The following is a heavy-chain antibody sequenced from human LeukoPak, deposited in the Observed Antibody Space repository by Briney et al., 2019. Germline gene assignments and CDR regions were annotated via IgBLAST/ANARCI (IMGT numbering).Heavy chain of an antibody. V-gene: IGHV1-18*01. CDR1: GYTFTSYG. CDR3: ARVPGPYYYGSGSYYFDY. D-gene: IGHD3-10*01. CDR2: IRAYNGNT. Sequence: ASVKVSCKASGYTFTSYGISWVRQAPGQGLEWMGWIRAYNGNTNYAQKLQGRVTMTTDTSTSTAYMELRSLRSDDTAVYYCARVPGPYYYGSGSYYFDYWGQGTLVTVSS. J-gene: IGHJ4*02.